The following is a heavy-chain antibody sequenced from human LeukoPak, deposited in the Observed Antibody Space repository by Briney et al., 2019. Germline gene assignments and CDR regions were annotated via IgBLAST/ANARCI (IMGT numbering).Heavy chain of an antibody. CDR2: IKKDGSEK. CDR3: ARGPPYGARCDYLDY. D-gene: IGHD4/OR15-4a*01. Sequence: SGGSLTLSCAASGFTFSDHWMSWVRQVPGKGLEWVADIKKDGSEKNEVDSAKGRFTISRDNAKNSLYLEMNSLRAEDTAVYYCARGPPYGARCDYLDYWGQGALDTVSS. CDR1: GFTFSDHW. V-gene: IGHV3-7*01. J-gene: IGHJ4*02.